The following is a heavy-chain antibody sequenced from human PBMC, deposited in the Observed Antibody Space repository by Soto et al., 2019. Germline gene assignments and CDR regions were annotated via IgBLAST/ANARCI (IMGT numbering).Heavy chain of an antibody. J-gene: IGHJ4*02. CDR3: ARDTSGYSSGWSKLLDY. CDR2: ISSSSSYI. CDR1: GFTFSSYS. V-gene: IGHV3-21*01. Sequence: GGSLRLSCAASGFTFSSYSMNWVRQAPGKGLEWVSSISSSSSYIYYADSVKGRFTISRDNAKNSLYLQMNSLRAEDTAVYYCARDTSGYSSGWSKLLDYWGQGTLVTVSS. D-gene: IGHD6-19*01.